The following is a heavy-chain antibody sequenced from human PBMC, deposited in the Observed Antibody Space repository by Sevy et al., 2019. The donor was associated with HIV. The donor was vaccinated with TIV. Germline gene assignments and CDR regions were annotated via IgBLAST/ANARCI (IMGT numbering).Heavy chain of an antibody. CDR2: TYYRSKWYN. V-gene: IGHV6-1*01. CDR1: GDSVSSIRTS. CDR3: AERTNDVFYYGMDV. J-gene: IGHJ6*02. Sequence: KQSQTLSLTYAISGDSVSSIRTSWNWIRQSPSRGLEWLGRTYYRSKWYNDYATSVKSRITINADTSKNQVSLQLNSVTPEDTAVYYCAERTNDVFYYGMDVWGQGTTVTVSS.